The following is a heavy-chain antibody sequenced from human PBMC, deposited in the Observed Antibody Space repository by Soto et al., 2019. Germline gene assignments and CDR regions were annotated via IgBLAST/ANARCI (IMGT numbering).Heavy chain of an antibody. CDR2: IGGRGNSA. J-gene: IGHJ3*01. CDR1: GFTFSSYA. V-gene: IGHV3-23*01. Sequence: GGSLRLSCSASGFTFSSYAMPWVRQAPGKGLEWVSVIGGRGNSAYYADSVQGRFTISRDNSKNTLSLQMSSLTADDTAIYYGVREGRGSFDFWGRGTMVTVSS. D-gene: IGHD5-12*01. CDR3: VREGRGSFDF.